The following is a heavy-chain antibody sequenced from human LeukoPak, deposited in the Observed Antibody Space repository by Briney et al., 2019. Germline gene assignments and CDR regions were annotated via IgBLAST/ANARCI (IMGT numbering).Heavy chain of an antibody. CDR3: AKDLDIVVVPAATNYYYYGMYV. CDR1: GFTFSSYG. Sequence: GGSLRLSCAASGFTFSSYGMHWVRQAPGKGLEWVAVISYDGSNKYYADSVKGRFTISRDNSKNTLYLQMNSLRAEDTAVYYCAKDLDIVVVPAATNYYYYGMYVWGQGTTVTVSS. J-gene: IGHJ6*02. V-gene: IGHV3-30*18. D-gene: IGHD2-2*03. CDR2: ISYDGSNK.